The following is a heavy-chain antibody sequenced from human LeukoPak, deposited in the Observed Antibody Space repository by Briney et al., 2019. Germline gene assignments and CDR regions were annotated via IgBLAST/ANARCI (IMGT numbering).Heavy chain of an antibody. V-gene: IGHV3-53*01. D-gene: IGHD3-22*01. CDR3: AKDQASSGFYFHY. CDR1: GFTVSSNY. Sequence: GGSLRLSCAASGFTVSSNYMSWVRQAPGKGLEWVSVIYSGGSTYYADSVKGRFTISRDNSKNTLYLQMNSLRAEDTAVYYCAKDQASSGFYFHYWGQGTLVTVSS. J-gene: IGHJ4*02. CDR2: IYSGGST.